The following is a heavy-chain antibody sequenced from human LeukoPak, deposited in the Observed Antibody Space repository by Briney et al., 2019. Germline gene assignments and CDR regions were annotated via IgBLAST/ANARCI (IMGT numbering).Heavy chain of an antibody. CDR1: GFMFSIYN. CDR2: ITNSGSPI. V-gene: IGHV3-48*01. D-gene: IGHD3-22*01. Sequence: GGSLRLSCTTSGFMFSIYNMNWVRQAPGKGLEWISFITNSGSPIYYADSVRGRFTVSRDRAKNTLYLQMNSLRAEDTAVYYCAKRTGSGYPSFDYWGQGTLVTVSS. CDR3: AKRTGSGYPSFDY. J-gene: IGHJ4*02.